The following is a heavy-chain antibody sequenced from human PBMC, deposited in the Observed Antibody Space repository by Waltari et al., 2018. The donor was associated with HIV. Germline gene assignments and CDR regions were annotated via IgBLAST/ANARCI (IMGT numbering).Heavy chain of an antibody. CDR3: AREIVGATSRHDD. V-gene: IGHV4-61*02. J-gene: IGHJ4*02. CDR2: IYTSGST. CDR1: GGSISSGSYY. Sequence: QVQLQESGPGLVKPSQTLSLTCTVSGGSISSGSYYWSWIRQPAGKGLEWIGRIYTSGSTNYNPSLKSRVTISVDTSKNQFSLKLSSVTAADTAVYYCAREIVGATSRHDDWGQGTLVTVSS. D-gene: IGHD1-26*01.